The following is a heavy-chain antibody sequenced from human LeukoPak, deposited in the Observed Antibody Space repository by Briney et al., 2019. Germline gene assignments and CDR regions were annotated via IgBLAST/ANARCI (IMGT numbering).Heavy chain of an antibody. CDR1: GYIFIGYY. V-gene: IGHV1-2*02. CDR3: VRANAQLYFDH. J-gene: IGHJ4*02. D-gene: IGHD2-8*01. CDR2: MRHKSGGT. Sequence: GASVKVSCKASGYIFIGYYIYWVRQAPGQGLEWMGWMRHKSGGTDYAQKFQGRVSMTRDTSITTVYMELSSLRSDDTAVYYCVRANAQLYFDHWGQGTLATVSS.